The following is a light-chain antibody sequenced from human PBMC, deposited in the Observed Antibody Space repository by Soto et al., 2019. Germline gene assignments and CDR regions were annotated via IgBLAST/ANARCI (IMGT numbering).Light chain of an antibody. Sequence: EIVLTQSPGTLSLSPGERATLSCRASQSVSSSYLAWYQQKPGQAPSLLIYGASSRATGIPDRFSGSGSGTDFTLTISRLEPEDFAVYYCHQYGSSPYTFGQGTKLEIK. CDR3: HQYGSSPYT. J-gene: IGKJ2*01. CDR2: GAS. V-gene: IGKV3-20*01. CDR1: QSVSSSY.